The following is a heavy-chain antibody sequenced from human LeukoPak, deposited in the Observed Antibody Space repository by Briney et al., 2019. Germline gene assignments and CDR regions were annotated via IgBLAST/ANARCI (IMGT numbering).Heavy chain of an antibody. CDR3: ARGHIVLMVYAIRDYYYYGMDV. D-gene: IGHD2-8*01. CDR1: GFTFSSYS. Sequence: TGGSLRLSCAASGFTFSSYSMNWVRQAPGKGLEWVSSISSSSSYIYYADSVKGRFTISRDNAKNSLYLQMNSLRAEDTAVYYCARGHIVLMVYAIRDYYYYGMDVWGQGTTVTVSS. J-gene: IGHJ6*02. V-gene: IGHV3-21*01. CDR2: ISSSSSYI.